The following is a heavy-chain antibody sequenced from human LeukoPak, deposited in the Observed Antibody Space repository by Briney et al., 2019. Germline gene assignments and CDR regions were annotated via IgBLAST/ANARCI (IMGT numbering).Heavy chain of an antibody. D-gene: IGHD5-12*01. J-gene: IGHJ4*02. CDR1: GYTFTSYF. CDR2: ISPGGGST. CDR3: ARDPTMATMPFDY. V-gene: IGHV1-46*01. Sequence: ASVKVSCKASGYTFTSYFMHWVRQAPGQGLEWMGIISPGGGSTRNTQKFQGRVTMTRDTSTSTVYMELSSLTSEDTAVYYCARDPTMATMPFDYWGQGTLVTVSS.